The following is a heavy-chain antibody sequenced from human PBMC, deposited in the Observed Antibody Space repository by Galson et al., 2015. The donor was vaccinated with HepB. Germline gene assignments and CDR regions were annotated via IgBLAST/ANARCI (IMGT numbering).Heavy chain of an antibody. V-gene: IGHV5-51*01. D-gene: IGHD3-3*01. Sequence: QSGAEVKKPGESLKISCTGSGYSFTNYWIGWVRQMPGKGLEWMGIIDPSDSDTRYSPSFQGQITVSADKSISTAYLQWSSLKASDTAMYYCARGGYDFWSGLADYWGQGTLVTVSS. J-gene: IGHJ4*02. CDR2: IDPSDSDT. CDR1: GYSFTNYW. CDR3: ARGGYDFWSGLADY.